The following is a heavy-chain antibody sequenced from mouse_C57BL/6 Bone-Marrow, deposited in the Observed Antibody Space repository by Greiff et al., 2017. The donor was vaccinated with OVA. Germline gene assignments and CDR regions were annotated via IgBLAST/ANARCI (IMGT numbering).Heavy chain of an antibody. Sequence: EVQRVESGPGLVKPSQSLSLTCSVTGYSITSGYYWNWIRQFPGNKLEWMGYISYDGSNNYNPSLKNRISITRDTSKNQFFLKLNSVTTEDTATYYCAREGDYGSSDYWGQGTTLTVSS. CDR3: AREGDYGSSDY. J-gene: IGHJ2*01. CDR1: GYSITSGYY. D-gene: IGHD1-1*01. CDR2: ISYDGSN. V-gene: IGHV3-6*01.